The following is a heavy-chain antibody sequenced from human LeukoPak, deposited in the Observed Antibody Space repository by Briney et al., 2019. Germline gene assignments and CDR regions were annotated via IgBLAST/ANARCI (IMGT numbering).Heavy chain of an antibody. CDR3: AKDRDPFMVRGVISDY. V-gene: IGHV3-23*01. Sequence: GGSLRLSCAASEFTFSSYAMSWVRQAPGKGLEWVSVISDSGGTTYYAESVKGRFTISRDNSKNTLYLQMNSLRAEDTAVYYCAKDRDPFMVRGVISDYWGQGTLVTVSS. D-gene: IGHD3-10*01. J-gene: IGHJ4*02. CDR1: EFTFSSYA. CDR2: ISDSGGTT.